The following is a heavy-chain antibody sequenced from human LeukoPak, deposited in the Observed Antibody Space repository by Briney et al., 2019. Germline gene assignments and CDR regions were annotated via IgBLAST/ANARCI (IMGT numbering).Heavy chain of an antibody. J-gene: IGHJ4*02. Sequence: PGGSLRLSCAASGFTFSSYVMSWVRQAPGKGLEWVSSISGSGGSTYYADSVKGRFTISRDNSKNTLFLQMNSLRAEDTAVYYCAKEVYGDYDPYFDYWGQGTLVTVSS. CDR1: GFTFSSYV. D-gene: IGHD4-17*01. V-gene: IGHV3-23*01. CDR2: ISGSGGST. CDR3: AKEVYGDYDPYFDY.